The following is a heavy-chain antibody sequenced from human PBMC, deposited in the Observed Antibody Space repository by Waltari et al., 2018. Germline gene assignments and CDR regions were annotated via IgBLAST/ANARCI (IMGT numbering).Heavy chain of an antibody. CDR1: GFTFDAYA. D-gene: IGHD6-13*01. Sequence: EVQLVGSGGVVVQPGGSLSLSCAASGFTFDAYALHWVRHAPGKGLEWVSLISWDGGSTYYADSVKGRFTISRDNSKNSLYLQMNSLRAEDTALYYCAKDMGHSSSWYYFDYWGQGTLVTVSS. CDR2: ISWDGGST. CDR3: AKDMGHSSSWYYFDY. V-gene: IGHV3-43D*04. J-gene: IGHJ4*02.